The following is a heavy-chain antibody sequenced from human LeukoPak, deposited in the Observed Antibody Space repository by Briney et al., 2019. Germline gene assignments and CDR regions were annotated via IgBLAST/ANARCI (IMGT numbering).Heavy chain of an antibody. CDR2: LNYTGNT. CDR1: GDSISSSGYY. Sequence: SETLSLTCTVSGDSISSSGYYWSWVRQYQGKGLEGNGYLNYTGNTYCTPSVKSRITISVDTSKSQFSLKLGSVTAADTAVYYCASGTDATRLLWGQGTLVTVSS. V-gene: IGHV4-31*03. D-gene: IGHD1-1*01. CDR3: ASGTDATRLL. J-gene: IGHJ4*02.